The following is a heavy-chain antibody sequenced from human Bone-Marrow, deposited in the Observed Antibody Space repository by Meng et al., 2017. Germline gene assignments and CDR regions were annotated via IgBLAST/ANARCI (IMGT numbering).Heavy chain of an antibody. V-gene: IGHV1-69*13. Sequence: SVKVSCKALGGIFSNYVIGWVRQAPGQGLEWMGGINAVFGTTNYAQKFQGRVTITADESTSTAYMELSSLRSEDTAVYYCARDPASIVVVPAAMVVDHYGMDVWGQGTTVTVSS. CDR2: INAVFGTT. CDR1: GGIFSNYV. J-gene: IGHJ6*02. CDR3: ARDPASIVVVPAAMVVDHYGMDV. D-gene: IGHD2-2*01.